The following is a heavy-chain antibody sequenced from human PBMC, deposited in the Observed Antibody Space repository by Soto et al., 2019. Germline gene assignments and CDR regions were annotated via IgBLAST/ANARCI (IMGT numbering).Heavy chain of an antibody. J-gene: IGHJ6*02. D-gene: IGHD2-2*01. CDR3: ARDQFKGYCSSTSCLTPGYYYGMDV. CDR1: GGTFSSYA. Sequence: ASVKVSCKASGGTFSSYAISWVRQAPGQGLEWMGGIIPIFGTANYAQKFQGRVTITADKSTSTAYMELSSLRSEDTAVYYCARDQFKGYCSSTSCLTPGYYYGMDVWGQGTTVTVSS. V-gene: IGHV1-69*06. CDR2: IIPIFGTA.